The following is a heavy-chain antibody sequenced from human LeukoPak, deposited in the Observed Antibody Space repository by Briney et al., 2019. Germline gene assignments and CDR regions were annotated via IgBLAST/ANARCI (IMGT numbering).Heavy chain of an antibody. CDR2: ISETRSFM. CDR3: AREARAVVVVAAPPGMNYYYYYMDV. D-gene: IGHD2-15*01. J-gene: IGHJ6*03. V-gene: IGHV3-21*05. Sequence: GGSLRLSCAASGFTFSSYSINWVREAPGKGREWISYISETRSFMYYADSVKGRLTISRDTAKNSLYLQMSSRRAEDTAVYYCAREARAVVVVAAPPGMNYYYYYMDVSGKGTTVTVSS. CDR1: GFTFSSYS.